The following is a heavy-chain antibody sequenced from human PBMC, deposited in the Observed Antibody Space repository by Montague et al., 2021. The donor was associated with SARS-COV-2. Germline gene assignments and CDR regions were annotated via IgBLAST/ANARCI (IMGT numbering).Heavy chain of an antibody. CDR1: GGSISSGGYY. CDR3: ARVLGSGSYQFDY. CDR2: IYYSGST. J-gene: IGHJ4*02. V-gene: IGHV4-31*03. D-gene: IGHD1-26*01. Sequence: TLSLTCTVSGGSISSGGYYWSWIRQHPGKGLEWIGYIYYSGSTYYNPSLKSRVTISVDTSKNQFSLELSSVTAADTALYYCARVLGSGSYQFDYWGQGTLVTVSS.